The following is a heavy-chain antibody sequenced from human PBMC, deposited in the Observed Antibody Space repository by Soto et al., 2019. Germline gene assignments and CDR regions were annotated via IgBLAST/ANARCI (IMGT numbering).Heavy chain of an antibody. D-gene: IGHD6-13*01. Sequence: GGSLILSCAASGFTVSSNYMTWVRQAPGKGLEWVSAIYSGGSTYYADSVKGRFTISRDNSKNTLYLQMNSLRAEDTAVYYCARARSTAAGLFDYWGQGTLVTVSS. CDR3: ARARSTAAGLFDY. V-gene: IGHV3-53*01. CDR1: GFTVSSNY. CDR2: IYSGGST. J-gene: IGHJ4*02.